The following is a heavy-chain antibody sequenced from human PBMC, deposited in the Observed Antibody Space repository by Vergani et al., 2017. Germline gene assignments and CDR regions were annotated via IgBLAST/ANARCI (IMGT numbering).Heavy chain of an antibody. CDR3: ARGGTSSSWRQYNWVDP. CDR2: INHSGST. D-gene: IGHD6-13*01. CDR1: GGSFSGYY. J-gene: IGHJ5*02. Sequence: QVQLQQWGAGLLKPSETLSLTCAVYGGSFSGYYWSWIRQPPGKGLEWIGEINHSGSTNYNPSLKSRVTISVDTSKNQFSLKLSSVTAADTAVYYCARGGTSSSWRQYNWVDPWGQGTLVTVAS. V-gene: IGHV4-34*01.